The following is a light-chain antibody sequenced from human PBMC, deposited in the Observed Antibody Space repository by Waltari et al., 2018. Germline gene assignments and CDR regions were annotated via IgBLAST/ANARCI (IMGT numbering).Light chain of an antibody. CDR3: QTGGHGTWV. CDR2: VNRDCSH. V-gene: IGLV4-69*01. Sequence: QLVLTQSPSASASLGASVKLTCTLSSGHSSNVIAWLQQQPEKGPRYLMKVNRDCSHSKGDAIPCRFSGSSSGTGRYLTLSSLQSDDEADYYCQTGGHGTWVFGGGTKLTVL. J-gene: IGLJ3*02. CDR1: SGHSSNV.